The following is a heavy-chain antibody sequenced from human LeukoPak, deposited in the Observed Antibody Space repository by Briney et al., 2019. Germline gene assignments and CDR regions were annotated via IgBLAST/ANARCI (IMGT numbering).Heavy chain of an antibody. D-gene: IGHD1-26*01. CDR3: ATNGYSGTPMY. V-gene: IGHV3-33*01. Sequence: GGSLRLSCAASGFTFSSYGMHWVRQAPGKGLEWVAVIWYDGSNKYYADSVEGRFTISRDNSKNTLYLQMNSLRAEDTAVYYCATNGYSGTPMYWGQGTLVTVSS. J-gene: IGHJ4*02. CDR2: IWYDGSNK. CDR1: GFTFSSYG.